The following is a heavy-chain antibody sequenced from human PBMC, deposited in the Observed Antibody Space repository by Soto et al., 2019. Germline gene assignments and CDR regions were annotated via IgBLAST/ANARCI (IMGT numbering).Heavy chain of an antibody. Sequence: VGSLRLSCAASGFTFSSYAMHWVRQAPGKGLEWVAVISYDGSNKYYADSVKGRFTISRDNSKNTLYLQMNSLRAEDTAVYYCAKVLSSSVDYWGQGTLVTVSS. CDR3: AKVLSSSVDY. V-gene: IGHV3-30-3*01. J-gene: IGHJ4*02. CDR1: GFTFSSYA. CDR2: ISYDGSNK. D-gene: IGHD6-6*01.